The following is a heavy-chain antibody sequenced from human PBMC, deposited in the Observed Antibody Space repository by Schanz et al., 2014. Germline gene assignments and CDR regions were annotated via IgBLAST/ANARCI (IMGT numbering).Heavy chain of an antibody. V-gene: IGHV3-7*01. CDR1: GFTFSGYW. CDR2: IKLDGSEK. D-gene: IGHD1-26*01. Sequence: EVQLVESGGGLVQPGGSLRLSCAASGFTFSGYWMSWVRQAPGEGLVWVANIKLDGSEKYYVDSVKGRFTISRDNSKNTPXHQMNSLITVLTAEDSVAYQCDKYGTGKGASFDYWGQGTLVTVSS. J-gene: IGHJ4*02. CDR3: AYQCDKYGTGKGASFDY.